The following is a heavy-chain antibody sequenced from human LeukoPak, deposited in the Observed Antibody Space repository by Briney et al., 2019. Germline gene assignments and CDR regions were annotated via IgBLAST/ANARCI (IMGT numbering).Heavy chain of an antibody. CDR3: ARDGLLGYFDY. CDR2: MSYDGSNK. Sequence: GGSLRLSCAASGFTFSSYWMHWVRQAPGKGLEWVAVMSYDGSNKYYADSVKGRFTISRDNSKNTLYLQMNSLRAEDTAVYYCARDGLLGYFDYWGQGTLVTVSS. J-gene: IGHJ4*02. D-gene: IGHD2-8*02. CDR1: GFTFSSYW. V-gene: IGHV3-30-3*01.